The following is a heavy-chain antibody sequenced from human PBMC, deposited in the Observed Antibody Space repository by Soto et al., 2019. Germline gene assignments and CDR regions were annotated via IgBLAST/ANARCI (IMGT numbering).Heavy chain of an antibody. Sequence: QVQLVQSGAEVKKPGSSVKVSCKASVGTFSSYTISWVRQAPGQGLEWMGRIIPILGIANYAQKFQGRVTITADKATSTAYMELSSLRSEDTAVYYCARSPYYYDSGRPQRLDYWGQGTLVTVSS. D-gene: IGHD3-10*01. CDR2: IIPILGIA. CDR1: VGTFSSYT. V-gene: IGHV1-69*02. J-gene: IGHJ4*02. CDR3: ARSPYYYDSGRPQRLDY.